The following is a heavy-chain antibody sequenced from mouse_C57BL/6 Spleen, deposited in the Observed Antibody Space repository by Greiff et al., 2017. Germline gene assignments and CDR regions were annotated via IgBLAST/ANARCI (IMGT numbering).Heavy chain of an antibody. V-gene: IGHV1-52*01. CDR3: AREGIYDYGSSPWYFDV. J-gene: IGHJ1*03. D-gene: IGHD1-1*01. CDR2: IDPSDSET. Sequence: VQLQQPGAELVRPGSSVKLSCKASGYTFTSYWMHWVKQRPIQGLEWIGNIDPSDSETHYNQKFKDKATLTVDKSSSTAYMQLSSLTSEDSAVYYCAREGIYDYGSSPWYFDVWGTGTTVTVSS. CDR1: GYTFTSYW.